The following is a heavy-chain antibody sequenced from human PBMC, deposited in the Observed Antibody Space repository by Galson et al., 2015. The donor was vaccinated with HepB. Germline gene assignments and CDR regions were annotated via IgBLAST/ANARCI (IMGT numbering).Heavy chain of an antibody. CDR1: GFTFSSYE. Sequence: SLRLSCAASGFTFSSYEMNWVRQAPGKGLEWVSYISSSGSTIYYADSVKGRFTISRDNAKNSLYLQMNSLRAEDTAVYYCARDRGSSSSGFDPWGQGTLVTVSS. CDR2: ISSSGSTI. J-gene: IGHJ5*02. V-gene: IGHV3-48*03. CDR3: ARDRGSSSSGFDP. D-gene: IGHD6-6*01.